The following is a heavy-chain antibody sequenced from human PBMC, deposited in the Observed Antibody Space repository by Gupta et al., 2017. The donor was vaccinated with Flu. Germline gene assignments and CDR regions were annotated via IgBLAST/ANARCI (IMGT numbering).Heavy chain of an antibody. Sequence: QVQLQESGPGLVKPSETLSLTCTVSGGSISSYYWSWIRQPPVKGLEWIGYIYYSGSTNYNPSLKSRVTISVDTSKNQFSLKLSSVTAADTAVYYCARDSSYYDSSGYYSEHSDYYGMDGWGQGTTVTVSS. CDR1: GGSISSYY. D-gene: IGHD3-22*01. CDR2: IYYSGST. CDR3: ARDSSYYDSSGYYSEHSDYYGMDG. V-gene: IGHV4-59*01. J-gene: IGHJ6*02.